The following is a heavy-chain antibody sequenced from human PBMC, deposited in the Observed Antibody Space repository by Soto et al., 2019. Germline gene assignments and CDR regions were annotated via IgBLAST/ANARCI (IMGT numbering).Heavy chain of an antibody. CDR2: ISYDGSNK. CDR3: ARDCSGGSCYLDY. V-gene: IGHV3-30-3*01. Sequence: QVQLVESGGGVVQPGRSLRLSCAASGFTFSSYAMHWVRQAPGKGLEWVAVISYDGSNKYYADSVKGRFTISRDNSKNTLYLQMNSLRAEDTAVYYCARDCSGGSCYLDYWGQGTLVTVS. CDR1: GFTFSSYA. D-gene: IGHD2-15*01. J-gene: IGHJ4*02.